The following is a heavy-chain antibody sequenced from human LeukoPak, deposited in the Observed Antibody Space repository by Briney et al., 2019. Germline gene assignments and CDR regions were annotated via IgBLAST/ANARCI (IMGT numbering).Heavy chain of an antibody. CDR3: ARAYGSGSY. J-gene: IGHJ4*02. CDR2: INHSGST. V-gene: IGHV4-38-2*02. CDR1: GYSISSGYY. Sequence: SETLSLTCTVSGYSISSGYYWSWIRQPPGKGLEWIGEINHSGSTNYNPSLKSRVTISVDTSKNQFSLKLSSVTAADTAVYYCARAYGSGSYWGQGTLVTVSS. D-gene: IGHD3-10*01.